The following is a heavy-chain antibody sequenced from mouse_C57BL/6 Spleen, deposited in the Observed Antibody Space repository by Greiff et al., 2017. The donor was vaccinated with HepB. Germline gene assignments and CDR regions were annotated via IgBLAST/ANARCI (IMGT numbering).Heavy chain of an antibody. Sequence: EVKVVESGEGLVKPGGSLKLSCAASGFTFSSYAMSWVRQTPEKRLEWVAYISSGGDYIYYADTVKGRFTISRDNARNTLYLQMSSLKSEDTAMYYCTRDQDGYYPFAYWGQGTLVTVSA. V-gene: IGHV5-9-1*02. CDR2: ISSGGDYI. CDR1: GFTFSSYA. J-gene: IGHJ3*01. CDR3: TRDQDGYYPFAY. D-gene: IGHD2-3*01.